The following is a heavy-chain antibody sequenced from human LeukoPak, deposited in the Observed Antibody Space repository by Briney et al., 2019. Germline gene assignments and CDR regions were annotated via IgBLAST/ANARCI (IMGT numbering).Heavy chain of an antibody. D-gene: IGHD3-16*02. CDR3: AKGQRLGELSFGRFDP. V-gene: IGHV3-21*01. J-gene: IGHJ5*02. Sequence: GGSLRLSCAASGFTFSSYSMNWVRQAPGKGLEWVSSISSSSSYIYYADSVKGRFTISRDNAKNSLYLQMNSLRAEDTAVYYCAKGQRLGELSFGRFDPWGQGTLVTVSS. CDR2: ISSSSSYI. CDR1: GFTFSSYS.